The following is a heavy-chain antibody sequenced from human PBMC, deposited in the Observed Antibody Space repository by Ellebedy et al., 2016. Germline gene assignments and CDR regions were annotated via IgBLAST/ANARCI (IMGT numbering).Heavy chain of an antibody. CDR3: APLGYYMDV. Sequence: GSLRLSCAVYGGSFSGYYWSWIRQPPGKGLEWIGEINHSGSTNYNPSLKSRVTISVDTSKNQFSLKLSSVTAADTAVYYCAPLGYYMDVWGKGTTVTVSS. CDR2: INHSGST. CDR1: GGSFSGYY. V-gene: IGHV4-34*01. J-gene: IGHJ6*03.